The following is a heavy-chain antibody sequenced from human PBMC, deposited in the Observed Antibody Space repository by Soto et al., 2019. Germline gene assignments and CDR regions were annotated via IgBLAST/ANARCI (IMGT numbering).Heavy chain of an antibody. CDR3: ARDRSGYNLGWFDS. CDR2: VSSTSKTV. CDR1: GFTFSSYS. D-gene: IGHD5-12*01. V-gene: IGHV3-48*02. Sequence: GGSLRLSCAASGFTFSSYSMNWVRQAPGKGLEWLSYVSSTSKTVYYADSARGRFTISRDNAENSLFLQMDSLRDEDTAVYYCARDRSGYNLGWFDSWGQGTLVTVSS. J-gene: IGHJ5*01.